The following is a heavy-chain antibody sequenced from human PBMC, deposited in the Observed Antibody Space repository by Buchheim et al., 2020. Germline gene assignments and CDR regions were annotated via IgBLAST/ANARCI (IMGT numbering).Heavy chain of an antibody. Sequence: EVQLVESGGGLVKPGGSLRLSCAASGFTFRSYSMNWVRQAPGKGLEWVSSIGSRSSYRYYADSVKGRFTISRDNAENSLYVQMNSLRADDTAVYYCARANENYSGFDYWGQGTL. D-gene: IGHD1-7*01. V-gene: IGHV3-21*01. CDR1: GFTFRSYS. CDR2: IGSRSSYR. J-gene: IGHJ4*02. CDR3: ARANENYSGFDY.